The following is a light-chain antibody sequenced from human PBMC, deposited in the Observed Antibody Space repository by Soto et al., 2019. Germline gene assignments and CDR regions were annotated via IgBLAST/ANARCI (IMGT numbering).Light chain of an antibody. CDR1: SSDVGYYDY. V-gene: IGLV2-8*01. Sequence: QSALTQPPSSSGFPVQSVTISCTVTSSDVGYYDYVSWYQQHPGKAPKLVIYEVTKRPSGVPDRVSASKSGNTASLTVSGLRAEDEADYYCSSYAGSNNFVFGSGTKV. J-gene: IGLJ1*01. CDR3: SSYAGSNNFV. CDR2: EVT.